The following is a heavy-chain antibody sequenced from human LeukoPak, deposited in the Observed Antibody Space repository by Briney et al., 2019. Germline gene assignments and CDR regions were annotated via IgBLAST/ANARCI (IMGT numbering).Heavy chain of an antibody. Sequence: SVKVSCKISDYTFSSDGFTWVRQAPGKGLEWMGWINTHNGNKNYAQKFQGRVTMTTDTSTNTAYMDLRSLTSDDTATYYCANRGQQLYDYWGRGTLVTVSS. J-gene: IGHJ4*02. CDR2: INTHNGNK. V-gene: IGHV1-18*01. CDR1: DYTFSSDG. CDR3: ANRGQQLYDY. D-gene: IGHD6-13*01.